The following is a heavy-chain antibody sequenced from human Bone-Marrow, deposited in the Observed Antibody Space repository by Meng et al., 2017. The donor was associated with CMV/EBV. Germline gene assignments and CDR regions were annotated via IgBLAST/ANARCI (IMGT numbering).Heavy chain of an antibody. Sequence: SETLSLTCTVSGGSISSYYWSWIRQPPGKGLEWIGYIYYSGSTNYNPSLKSRVTISVDTSKNQFSLKPSSVTAADTAVYYCAIGPKYYFDYWGQGTLVTVSS. CDR1: GGSISSYY. CDR2: IYYSGST. CDR3: AIGPKYYFDY. J-gene: IGHJ4*02. V-gene: IGHV4-59*01.